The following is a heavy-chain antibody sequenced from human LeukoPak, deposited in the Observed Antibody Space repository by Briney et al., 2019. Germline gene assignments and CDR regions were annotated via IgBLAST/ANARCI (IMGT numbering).Heavy chain of an antibody. J-gene: IGHJ4*02. CDR2: ISWNSGSI. D-gene: IGHD4-17*01. Sequence: GRSLRLSCAASGFTFDDYAMHWVRQAPGKGLEWVSGISWNSGSIGYADSVKGRFTISRDNAKNSLYLQMNSLRAEDTALYYCAKSFGYGDYEGFDYWGQGTLVTVSA. V-gene: IGHV3-9*01. CDR3: AKSFGYGDYEGFDY. CDR1: GFTFDDYA.